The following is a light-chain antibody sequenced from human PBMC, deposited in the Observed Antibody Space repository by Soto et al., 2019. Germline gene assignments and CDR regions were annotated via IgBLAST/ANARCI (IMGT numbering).Light chain of an antibody. Sequence: EIVLTQSPATLSLSPGERATLSCRASQSVSSYLVWYQQKPGQAPGLLMSDASNRATGIPARFSGSGSGTDFTLTISSLEPEDFAVYYCQQRSNWPRTFGQGTKVEIK. V-gene: IGKV3-11*01. CDR2: DAS. CDR1: QSVSSY. CDR3: QQRSNWPRT. J-gene: IGKJ1*01.